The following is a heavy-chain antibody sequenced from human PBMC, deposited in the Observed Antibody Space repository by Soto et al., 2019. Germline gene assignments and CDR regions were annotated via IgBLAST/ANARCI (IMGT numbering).Heavy chain of an antibody. Sequence: SETLSLTCTVSGVSISGYYWSWIRQPPGKALEWIGYIYYSGSTNYSPSLKSRVTMSVDTSKNQFSLKLSSVTAADTAVYYCARDLWGYCGADCYPLDVWGQGTTVTVSS. CDR3: ARDLWGYCGADCYPLDV. V-gene: IGHV4-59*12. CDR2: IYYSGST. CDR1: GVSISGYY. D-gene: IGHD2-21*02. J-gene: IGHJ6*02.